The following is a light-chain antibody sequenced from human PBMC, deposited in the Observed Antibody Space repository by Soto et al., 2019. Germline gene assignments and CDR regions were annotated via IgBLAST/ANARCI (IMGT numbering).Light chain of an antibody. CDR3: LQSDSFPHP. CDR1: QGISSW. J-gene: IGKJ2*01. CDR2: AAS. V-gene: IGKV1-12*01. Sequence: DIQMTQSPSSVSASVGDRVTITCRASQGISSWLAWYQQKPGKAPKLLIYAASSLQSGVPSRFSGSGSVTDSTLTIRSLQPEDFSTYYWLQSDSFPHPFGQGTKLEIK.